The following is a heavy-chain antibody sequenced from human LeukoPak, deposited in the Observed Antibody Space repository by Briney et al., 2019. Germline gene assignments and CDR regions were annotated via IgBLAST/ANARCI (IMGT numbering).Heavy chain of an antibody. D-gene: IGHD1-1*01. CDR2: INPNSGDT. V-gene: IGHV1-2*02. CDR3: ARAYNWGYDY. J-gene: IGHJ4*02. CDR1: GYTFTDPY. Sequence: ASVKVSCKASGYTFTDPYIHWMRQSPGQGFEWMGWINPNSGDTNYEQKFQGRVTMTRDTSISTDYMELSRLTFDDTAVYYCARAYNWGYDYWGQGTLITVSS.